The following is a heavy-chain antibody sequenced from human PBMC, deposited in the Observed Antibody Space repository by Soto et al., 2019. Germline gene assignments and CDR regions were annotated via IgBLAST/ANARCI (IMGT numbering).Heavy chain of an antibody. V-gene: IGHV3-15*01. D-gene: IGHD3-10*01. CDR1: GFTFSNAW. CDR3: TTENYYGSGSYYLPYYYYGMDV. J-gene: IGHJ6*02. CDR2: IKSKTDGGAT. Sequence: GGSLRLSCAASGFTFSNAWMSWVRQAPGKGLEWVGRIKSKTDGGATDYAAPVKGRFTISRDDSKNTLYLQMNSLKTEDTAVYYCTTENYYGSGSYYLPYYYYGMDVWGQGTTVTVSS.